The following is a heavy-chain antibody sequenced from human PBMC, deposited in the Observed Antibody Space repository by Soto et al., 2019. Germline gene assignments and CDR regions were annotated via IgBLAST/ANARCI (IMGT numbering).Heavy chain of an antibody. CDR3: ARGQVVAAQH. Sequence: QLQLQESGSGLVKPSQTLSLTCAVSGGSISSGGYSWSWIRQPPGKGLEWIGYIYHSGSTYYNPSLXGXVXTXXDRSKTQFSLKLSSVTAADTAVYYCARGQVVAAQHWGQGTLVTVSS. D-gene: IGHD2-15*01. CDR1: GGSISSGGYS. V-gene: IGHV4-30-2*01. J-gene: IGHJ4*02. CDR2: IYHSGST.